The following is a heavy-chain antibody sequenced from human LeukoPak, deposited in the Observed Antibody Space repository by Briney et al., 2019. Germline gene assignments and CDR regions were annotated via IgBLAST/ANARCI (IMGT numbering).Heavy chain of an antibody. V-gene: IGHV3-7*01. J-gene: IGHJ6*04. Sequence: GGSLRLSCTASEFTFGDYAMSWVRQAPGKGLEWVANIKQDGSEKYYVDSVKGRFTISRDNAKNSLYLQMNSLRAEDTAVYYCAELGITMIGGVWGKGTTVTISS. CDR1: EFTFGDYA. CDR2: IKQDGSEK. CDR3: AELGITMIGGV. D-gene: IGHD3-10*02.